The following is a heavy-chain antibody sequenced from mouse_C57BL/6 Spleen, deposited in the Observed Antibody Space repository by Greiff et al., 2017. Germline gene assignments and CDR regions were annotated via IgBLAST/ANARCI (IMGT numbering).Heavy chain of an antibody. CDR2: IDPETGGT. V-gene: IGHV1-15*01. CDR1: GYTFTDYE. Sequence: VKLQESGAELVRPGASVTLSCKASGYTFTDYEMHWVKQTPVHGLEWIGAIDPETGGTAYNQKFKGKAILTADKSSSTAYMELRSLTSEDSAVYYCTRKDSDSYWGQGTLVTVSA. CDR3: TRKDSDSY. J-gene: IGHJ3*01.